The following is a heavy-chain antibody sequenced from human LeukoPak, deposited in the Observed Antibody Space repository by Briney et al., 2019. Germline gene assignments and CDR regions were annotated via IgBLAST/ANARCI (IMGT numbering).Heavy chain of an antibody. CDR2: IKQDGSEK. CDR3: ASLVVVPAATPGFDY. D-gene: IGHD2-2*02. J-gene: IGHJ4*02. Sequence: GGSLRLSCAASGFTFSSYWMSWVRQAPGKGLEWVANIKQDGSEKYYVDSVKGRFTISRDNAKNSLYLQMNSLRAEDTAVYYCASLVVVPAATPGFDYWGQGTLVTVSS. CDR1: GFTFSSYW. V-gene: IGHV3-7*01.